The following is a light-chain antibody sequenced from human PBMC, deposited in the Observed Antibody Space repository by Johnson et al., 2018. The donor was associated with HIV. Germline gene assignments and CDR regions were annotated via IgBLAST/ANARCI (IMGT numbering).Light chain of an antibody. J-gene: IGLJ1*01. Sequence: QLVLTQPPSVSAAPGQKVTISCSGSSSNIGRNYVSWYQQLPGTAPKLLIFDNNKRPSGIPDRFSASKSGTSATLGITALQTGDEADYYCGTWDSSLSTYVFGTGTKVTVL. CDR2: DNN. V-gene: IGLV1-51*01. CDR1: SSNIGRNY. CDR3: GTWDSSLSTYV.